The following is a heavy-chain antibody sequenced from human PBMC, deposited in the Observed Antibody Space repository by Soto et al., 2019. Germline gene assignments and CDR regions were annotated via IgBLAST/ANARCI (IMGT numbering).Heavy chain of an antibody. CDR2: ISGSGRTI. CDR1: GLDFSSEV. CDR3: AKVGPSYYYGMDA. V-gene: IGHV3-23*01. D-gene: IGHD1-26*01. Sequence: LRLSCAASGLDFSSEVMCWVRQAPGKGLEWVSSISGSGRTIYHADSMRGRFAISRDNSKNSLYLQLNNLRVDDTAVYYCAKVGPSYYYGMDAWGQGTTVTVSS. J-gene: IGHJ6*02.